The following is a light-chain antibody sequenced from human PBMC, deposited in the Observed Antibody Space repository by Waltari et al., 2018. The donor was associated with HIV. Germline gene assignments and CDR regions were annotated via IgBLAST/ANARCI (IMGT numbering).Light chain of an antibody. CDR3: QSYDSSLSGSV. CDR2: GNN. CDR1: NSHIGAAYA. J-gene: IGLJ2*01. V-gene: IGLV1-40*01. Sequence: QSVLTQPPSVSGAPGQRVTIPRTGSNSHIGAAYAVHWFQQLPGTAPKLVNYGNNNRPSGVPDRFSGSKSGTSASLAISGLQAEDEADYYCQSYDSSLSGSVFGGGTKLTVL.